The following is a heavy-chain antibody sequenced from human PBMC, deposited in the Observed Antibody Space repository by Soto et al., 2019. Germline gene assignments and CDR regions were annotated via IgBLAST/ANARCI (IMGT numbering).Heavy chain of an antibody. D-gene: IGHD3-22*01. CDR3: AGEIGGYYDSSGYYPLVDY. CDR2: IYYSGST. Sequence: QVQLQESGPGLVKPSQTLSLTCTVSGGSISSGGYYWSWIRQHPGKGLEWIGYIYYSGSTYYNPSLKGRVTISVDTAKNQFSLKLSSVTAADTAVYYCAGEIGGYYDSSGYYPLVDYWGQGTLVTVSS. V-gene: IGHV4-31*03. CDR1: GGSISSGGYY. J-gene: IGHJ4*02.